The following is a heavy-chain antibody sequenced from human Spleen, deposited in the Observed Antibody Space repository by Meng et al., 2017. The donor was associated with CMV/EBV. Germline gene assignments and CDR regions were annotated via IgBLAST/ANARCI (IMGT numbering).Heavy chain of an antibody. Sequence: SETLSLTCTVSGASVSSGSYYWSWIRQPPGKGLEWIVYKYYSGSTNYNPSLKSRVTISVDTSKNQFSLKLSSVTAADTAVYYCARDTGGGRFDYWGQGTLVTVSS. CDR2: KYYSGST. D-gene: IGHD2-8*02. V-gene: IGHV4-61*01. J-gene: IGHJ4*02. CDR1: GASVSSGSYY. CDR3: ARDTGGGRFDY.